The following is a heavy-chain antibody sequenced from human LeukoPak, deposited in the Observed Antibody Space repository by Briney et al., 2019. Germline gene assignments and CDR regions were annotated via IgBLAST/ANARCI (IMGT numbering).Heavy chain of an antibody. CDR2: MNPNSGHT. Sequence: ASVKVSCKASGYTFTGYYMHWVRQAPGQGLEWMGWMNPNSGHTGYTQKFQGRITFSRNTSISTAYMELSSLRSEDTAVYYCARSIPLWKALRRDWFDPWGQGTLVTVSS. D-gene: IGHD3-10*01. CDR1: GYTFTGYY. V-gene: IGHV1-8*03. J-gene: IGHJ5*02. CDR3: ARSIPLWKALRRDWFDP.